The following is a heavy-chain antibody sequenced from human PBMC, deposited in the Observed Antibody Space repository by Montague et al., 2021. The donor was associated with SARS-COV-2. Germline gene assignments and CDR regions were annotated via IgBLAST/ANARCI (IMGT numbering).Heavy chain of an antibody. D-gene: IGHD3-10*01. J-gene: IGHJ3*02. V-gene: IGHV3-48*03. CDR1: GFTFSSYE. Sequence: SLRLSCAASGFTFSSYEMNWVRQAPGKGLEWVSYISSNGSAKYYADSVKGRFTITRDNAKNSLYLQMNSLRAEDTAVYYCARGGSVIMVRGLIADAFDIWGQGTMVTVSS. CDR3: ARGGSVIMVRGLIADAFDI. CDR2: ISSNGSAK.